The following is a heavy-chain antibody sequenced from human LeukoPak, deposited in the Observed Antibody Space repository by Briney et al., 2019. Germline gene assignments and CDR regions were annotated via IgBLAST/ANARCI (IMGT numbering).Heavy chain of an antibody. D-gene: IGHD2-21*01. CDR3: ARWHSHGRYFDY. CDR1: GGSISSYY. Sequence: KPSETLSLTCTVSGGSISSYYWSWIRQPPGQGLEWIGYTSDSGGHTDYKPSLKSRVAISVDTSKNQFSLKLTSATAADTAVYYCARWHSHGRYFDYWGQGALVTVSS. J-gene: IGHJ4*02. CDR2: TSDSGGHT. V-gene: IGHV4-59*01.